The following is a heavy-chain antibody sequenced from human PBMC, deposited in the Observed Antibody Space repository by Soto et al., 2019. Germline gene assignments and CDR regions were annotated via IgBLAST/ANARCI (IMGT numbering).Heavy chain of an antibody. CDR1: GFTFSSYA. CDR3: ARDASYYSLWSGYYPSRNGMDV. CDR2: ISGSGGST. V-gene: IGHV3-23*01. D-gene: IGHD3-3*01. J-gene: IGHJ6*02. Sequence: EVQLLESGGGLVQPGGSLRLSCAASGFTFSSYAMSWVRQAPGKGLEWVSAISGSGGSTYYADSVKGRFTISRDNSRNTVYLQMNSLRADDTAVYYCARDASYYSLWSGYYPSRNGMDVWGQGTTVTVSS.